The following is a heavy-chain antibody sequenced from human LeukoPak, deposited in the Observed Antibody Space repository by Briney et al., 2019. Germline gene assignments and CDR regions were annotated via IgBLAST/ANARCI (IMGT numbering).Heavy chain of an antibody. D-gene: IGHD6-19*01. V-gene: IGHV4-34*01. CDR2: INHSGST. J-gene: IGHJ4*02. CDR1: GGSFSGYY. Sequence: SETLSLTCAVYGGSFSGYYWSWIRQPPGKGLEWIGEINHSGSTNYNPSLKSRVTISVDTSKDQFSLKLSSVTAADTAVYYCAKPYSSGWYPPFDYWGQGTLVTVSS. CDR3: AKPYSSGWYPPFDY.